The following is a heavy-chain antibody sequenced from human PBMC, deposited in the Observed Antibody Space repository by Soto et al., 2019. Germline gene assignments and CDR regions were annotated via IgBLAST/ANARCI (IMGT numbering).Heavy chain of an antibody. CDR1: EFTFSGSA. Sequence: EVQLVESGGGLVQPGGSLKLSCAASEFTFSGSAIHWVRQASGKGLELVGRIRSKAYNYATAYAASVKGRFTVSRDDSNKTAYLPMNSLQTEDTAFYYCTRRPPRSITVAITFDYWGQGTLVTGSS. V-gene: IGHV3-73*02. J-gene: IGHJ4*02. CDR3: TRRPPRSITVAITFDY. D-gene: IGHD6-19*01. CDR2: IRSKAYNYAT.